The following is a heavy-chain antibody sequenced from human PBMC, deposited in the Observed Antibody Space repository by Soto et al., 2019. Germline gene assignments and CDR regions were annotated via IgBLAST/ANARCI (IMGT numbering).Heavy chain of an antibody. V-gene: IGHV4-31*03. CDR3: ARDVADCSSTSCYRRGMDV. CDR2: IYYSGST. J-gene: IGHJ6*02. Sequence: SETLSLTCTVSGGSISSGGYYWSWIRQHPGKGLEWIGYIYYSGSTYYNPSLESRVTISVDTSKNQFSLKLSSVTAADTAVYYCARDVADCSSTSCYRRGMDVWGQGTTVTVSS. D-gene: IGHD2-2*02. CDR1: GGSISSGGYY.